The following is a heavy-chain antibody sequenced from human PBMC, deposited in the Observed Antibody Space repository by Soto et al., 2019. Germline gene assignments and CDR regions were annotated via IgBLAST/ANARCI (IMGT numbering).Heavy chain of an antibody. V-gene: IGHV3-23*01. Sequence: PGGSLRLSCAASGFTFSSYAMSWFRQAPGKGLEWVSAISGSGGSTYYADSVKGRFTISRDNSKNTLYLQMNSLRAEDTAVYYCAKDPRFWEWAQYDFDYWGQGTLVTVSS. CDR1: GFTFSSYA. CDR3: AKDPRFWEWAQYDFDY. J-gene: IGHJ4*02. CDR2: ISGSGGST. D-gene: IGHD3-3*01.